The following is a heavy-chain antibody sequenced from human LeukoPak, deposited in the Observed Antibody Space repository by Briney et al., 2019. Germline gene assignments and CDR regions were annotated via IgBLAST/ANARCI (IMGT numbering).Heavy chain of an antibody. J-gene: IGHJ4*02. CDR1: GFTFSSYA. CDR3: ARAFDYTGYSSGPRISY. Sequence: LAGGSLRLSCAAPGFTFSSYAMSWVRQAPGKGLEWVSAISGSGGSTYYADSVKGRFTISRDNSKNTLYLQMNSLRAEDTAVYYCARAFDYTGYSSGPRISYWGQGTLVTVSS. CDR2: ISGSGGST. V-gene: IGHV3-23*01. D-gene: IGHD6-19*01.